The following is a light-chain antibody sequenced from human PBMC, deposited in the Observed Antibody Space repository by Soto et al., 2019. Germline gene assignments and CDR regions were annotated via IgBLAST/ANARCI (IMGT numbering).Light chain of an antibody. V-gene: IGKV3-20*01. CDR1: RSVISNF. CDR2: DSS. J-gene: IGKJ2*01. CDR3: QQTFHSPRT. Sequence: EIVLTQSPDTLSLSPGETASLSCWASRSVISNFLDWYQQRRGQPPRLLIYDSSKRATGIPARFTGSGSGTAFTLTISRVEPGDSAVYYCQQTFHSPRTFGQGTSLEIQ.